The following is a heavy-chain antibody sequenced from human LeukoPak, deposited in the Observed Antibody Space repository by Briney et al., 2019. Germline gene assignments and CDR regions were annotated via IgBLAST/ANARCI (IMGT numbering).Heavy chain of an antibody. CDR1: GYTFTNYH. Sequence: ASVKVSCKASGYTFTNYHMHWVRQAPGQGLEWMGMITPSDGSTNYAQKFQGRVTMTRDMSTSTVYMELSSLRSEDTAVYYCARVGGWYRYFFDYWGQGALLTVSS. V-gene: IGHV1-46*01. CDR3: ARVGGWYRYFFDY. CDR2: ITPSDGST. J-gene: IGHJ4*02. D-gene: IGHD6-19*01.